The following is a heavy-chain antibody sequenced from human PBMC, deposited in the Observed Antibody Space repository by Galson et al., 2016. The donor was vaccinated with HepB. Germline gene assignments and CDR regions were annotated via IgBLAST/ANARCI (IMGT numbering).Heavy chain of an antibody. CDR2: IKSKVDGGTT. Sequence: SLRLSCAASGFDFTDAWMGWVRQAPGKGLKWVGRIKSKVDGGTTDYAAVVKGRFNISRDDSKSILYLEMNGLKSEDTAVYYCTRRSYSDSWGQGTLVTVSS. D-gene: IGHD1-26*01. V-gene: IGHV3-15*01. CDR1: GFDFTDAW. J-gene: IGHJ4*02. CDR3: TRRSYSDS.